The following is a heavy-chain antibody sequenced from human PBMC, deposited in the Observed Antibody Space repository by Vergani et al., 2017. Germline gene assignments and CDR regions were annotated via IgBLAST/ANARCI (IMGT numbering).Heavy chain of an antibody. CDR3: GRVENYYDSSGYYYAGNWFDP. J-gene: IGHJ5*02. CDR1: GGSISSSSYY. CDR2: IYYSGST. V-gene: IGHV4-39*01. Sequence: QLQLQESGPGLVKPSETLSLTCTVSGGSISSSSYYWGWIRQPPGKGLEWIGSIYYSGSTYYNPSLKSRVTISVDTSKNQCSLKLSCVTAADTAVYYCGRVENYYDSSGYYYAGNWFDPWGQGTLVTVSS. D-gene: IGHD3-22*01.